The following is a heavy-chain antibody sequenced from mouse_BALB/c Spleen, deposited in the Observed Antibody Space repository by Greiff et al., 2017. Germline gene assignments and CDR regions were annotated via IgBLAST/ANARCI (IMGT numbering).Heavy chain of an antibody. CDR3: ARDGGWLLRFAY. CDR1: GFNIKDYY. D-gene: IGHD2-3*01. V-gene: IGHV14-4*02. CDR2: IDPENGDT. Sequence: VQLQQSGAELVRSGASVKLSCTASGFNIKDYYMHWVKQRPEQGLEWIGWIDPENGDTEYAPKFQGKATMTADTSSNTAYLQLSSLTSEDTAVYYCARDGGWLLRFAYWGQGTLVTVSA. J-gene: IGHJ3*01.